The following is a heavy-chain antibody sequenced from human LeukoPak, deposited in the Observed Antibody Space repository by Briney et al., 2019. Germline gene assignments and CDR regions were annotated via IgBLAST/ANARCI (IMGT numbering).Heavy chain of an antibody. Sequence: GASVKVSCKASGYTFTSYYMHWVRQAPGQGLEWMRIINPSVGRTSYAQKFQGRVTMTRDTSTSTVYMELSSLRSEDTAVYYCAREASGYDILTGYYRLNSLFDYWGQGTLVTVSS. V-gene: IGHV1-46*01. D-gene: IGHD3-9*01. J-gene: IGHJ4*02. CDR3: AREASGYDILTGYYRLNSLFDY. CDR2: INPSVGRT. CDR1: GYTFTSYY.